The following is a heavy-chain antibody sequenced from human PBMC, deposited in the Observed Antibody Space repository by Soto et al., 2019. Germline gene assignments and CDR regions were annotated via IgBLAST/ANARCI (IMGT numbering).Heavy chain of an antibody. D-gene: IGHD3-22*01. CDR2: IKQDGSEK. CDR1: GFTFSSYW. Sequence: EVQLVESGGGLVQPGGSLRLSCAASGFTFSSYWMSWVRQTPGKELEWVANIKQDGSEKWYVDSVKGRFTISRDNAKKSLYLQMNSLRVEDTAVYYCARGDYHDSSGPFSDAFDIWGQGTMVTVSS. V-gene: IGHV3-7*04. CDR3: ARGDYHDSSGPFSDAFDI. J-gene: IGHJ3*02.